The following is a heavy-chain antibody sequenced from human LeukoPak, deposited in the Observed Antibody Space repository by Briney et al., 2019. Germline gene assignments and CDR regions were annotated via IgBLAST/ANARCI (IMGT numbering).Heavy chain of an antibody. CDR1: GFTFSSYE. Sequence: ETGGSLRLSCAASGFTFSSYEMNWVRQAPGKGLEWASYISSSGSTIYYADSVKGRFTISRDNAKNSLYLQMNSLRAEDTAVYYCARESVVTAIHDAFDIWGQGTMVTVSS. J-gene: IGHJ3*02. V-gene: IGHV3-48*03. CDR3: ARESVVTAIHDAFDI. D-gene: IGHD2-21*02. CDR2: ISSSGSTI.